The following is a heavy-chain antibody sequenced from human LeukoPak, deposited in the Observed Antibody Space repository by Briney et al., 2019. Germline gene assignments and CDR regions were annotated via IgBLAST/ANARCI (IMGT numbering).Heavy chain of an antibody. Sequence: ASVKVSCKASGGTFSSHAISWVRQAPGQGLEWMGRIIPILGTANYAQKFQGRVTITTDESTSTAYMELSSLRSEDTAVYYCARDQSPYSSGDYWGQGTLVTVSS. J-gene: IGHJ4*02. D-gene: IGHD3-22*01. V-gene: IGHV1-69*11. CDR1: GGTFSSHA. CDR2: IIPILGTA. CDR3: ARDQSPYSSGDY.